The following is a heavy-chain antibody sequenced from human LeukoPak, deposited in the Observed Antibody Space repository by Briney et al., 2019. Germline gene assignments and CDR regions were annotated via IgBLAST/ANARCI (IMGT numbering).Heavy chain of an antibody. CDR1: GFTFSSYA. J-gene: IGHJ1*01. Sequence: GGSLRLSCAASGFTFSSYAMSWVRQAPGKGLEWVSGISGSGRTTYYADPVKGRFTISRDNSKNTLYLQMNSLRAEDTAVYFCANVGATAGTLRIEYFQHWGQGTLVTVSS. D-gene: IGHD6-13*01. CDR3: ANVGATAGTLRIEYFQH. CDR2: ISGSGRTT. V-gene: IGHV3-23*01.